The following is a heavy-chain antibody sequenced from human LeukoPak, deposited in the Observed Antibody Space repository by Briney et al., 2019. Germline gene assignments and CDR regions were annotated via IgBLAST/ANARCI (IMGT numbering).Heavy chain of an antibody. D-gene: IGHD3-10*01. CDR3: ARDSSELLWFGELLFDY. CDR1: GYTFTSYG. J-gene: IGHJ4*02. Sequence: GASVTVSCKASGYTFTSYGICWVRQATGQGLEWMGWISAYNGNTNYAQKLQGRVTMTTDTSTSTAYMELRSLRSDDTAVYYCARDSSELLWFGELLFDYWGQGTLVTVSS. CDR2: ISAYNGNT. V-gene: IGHV1-18*01.